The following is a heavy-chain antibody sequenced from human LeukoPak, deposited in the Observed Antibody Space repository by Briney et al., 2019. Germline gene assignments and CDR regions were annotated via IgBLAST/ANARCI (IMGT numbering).Heavy chain of an antibody. J-gene: IGHJ4*02. CDR2: INWNGGST. Sequence: GGSLRLSCAASGFTFDDYGMSWVRQAPGKGLEWVSGINWNGGSTGYADSVKGRFTISRDNAKNSLYLQMNSLRADDTAVYYCARDCGGDCYSHYFDYWGQGTLVTVSS. CDR1: GFTFDDYG. V-gene: IGHV3-20*04. CDR3: ARDCGGDCYSHYFDY. D-gene: IGHD2-21*02.